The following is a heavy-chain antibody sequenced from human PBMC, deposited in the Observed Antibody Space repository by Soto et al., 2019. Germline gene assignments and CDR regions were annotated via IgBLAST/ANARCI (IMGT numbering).Heavy chain of an antibody. Sequence: EVQLVESGGGLVQPGGSLRLSCAASGFTLSDHYMDWVRQAPGRGLEWVGRTRNKANGYSTEYAAAVKGRFIVSSDDSLNSLYLQMNSLKTEDTAVYYCVRTSHYGSGSCNFDFWGQGTLVTVSS. J-gene: IGHJ4*02. CDR3: VRTSHYGSGSCNFDF. CDR1: GFTLSDHY. V-gene: IGHV3-72*01. D-gene: IGHD3-10*01. CDR2: TRNKANGYST.